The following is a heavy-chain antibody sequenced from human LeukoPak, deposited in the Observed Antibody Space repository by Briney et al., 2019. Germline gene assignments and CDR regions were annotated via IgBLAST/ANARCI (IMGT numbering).Heavy chain of an antibody. V-gene: IGHV3-7*01. J-gene: IGHJ4*02. Sequence: PGGSLRLACAASGFTFSSYSMSWVRQAPGKGLEWVANIKQDGSEKYYVDSVKGRFTISRDNAKNSLYLQMNSLRAEDTTVYYCARDYYDSSGYYYAGEIFDYWGQGTLVTVSS. D-gene: IGHD3-22*01. CDR1: GFTFSSYS. CDR2: IKQDGSEK. CDR3: ARDYYDSSGYYYAGEIFDY.